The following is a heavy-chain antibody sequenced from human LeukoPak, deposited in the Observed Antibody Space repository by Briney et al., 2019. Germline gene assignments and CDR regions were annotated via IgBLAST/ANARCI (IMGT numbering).Heavy chain of an antibody. D-gene: IGHD2-2*01. CDR1: GFTFSSYA. CDR3: AKGETYFSSSWLYFAY. Sequence: GGSLRLSCAASGFTFSSYAMSWVRQAPGKGLEWVSAISSSGGSTYYADSVKGRFTISRDNSKNTLYLQMNSLRAEDTAVYYCAKGETYFSSSWLYFAYWGQGTLVTVSS. CDR2: ISSSGGST. J-gene: IGHJ4*02. V-gene: IGHV3-23*01.